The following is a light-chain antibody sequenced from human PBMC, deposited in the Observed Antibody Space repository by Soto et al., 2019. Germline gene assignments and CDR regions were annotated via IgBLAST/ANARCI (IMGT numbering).Light chain of an antibody. V-gene: IGKV3-15*01. Sequence: ELVMTQSPPTLSVSPGERATLSSRASKGVSRNLAWSQQKPGQVPGLPSFGASTRATGIPARFRGSGSGTEFTLTISSLQSEDFAVYYCQQYNNWPPWTFGQGTKVEIK. CDR2: GAS. CDR3: QQYNNWPPWT. CDR1: KGVSRN. J-gene: IGKJ1*01.